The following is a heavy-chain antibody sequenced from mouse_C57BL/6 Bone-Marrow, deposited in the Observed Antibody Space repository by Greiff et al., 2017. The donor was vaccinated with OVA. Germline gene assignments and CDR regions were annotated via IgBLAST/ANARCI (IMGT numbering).Heavy chain of an antibody. CDR1: GYTFTSYW. D-gene: IGHD2-5*01. V-gene: IGHV1-52*01. CDR3: ARGDYSNYGDY. J-gene: IGHJ2*01. Sequence: QVQLKQPGAELVRPGSSVKLSCKASGYTFTSYWMHLVKQRPIQGLEWIGNIDPSDSETHYNQKFKDKATLTVDKSSSTAYMQLSSLTSEDSAVYYCARGDYSNYGDYWGQGTTLTVSS. CDR2: IDPSDSET.